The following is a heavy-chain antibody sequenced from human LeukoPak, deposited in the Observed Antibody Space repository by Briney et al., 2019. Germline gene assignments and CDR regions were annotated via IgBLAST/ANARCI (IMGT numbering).Heavy chain of an antibody. J-gene: IGHJ4*02. CDR2: IYISGRT. D-gene: IGHD3-22*01. CDR1: GGSISSYY. Sequence: SETLPLTCMVSGGSISSYYWSWIRQPAGRGLEWIGRIYISGRTNYNPSLKSRVTMSVDTSKNQFSLKLRSVTAADTAVYYCARAGYYYDSSAYAIDYWGQGTLVTVSS. CDR3: ARAGYYYDSSAYAIDY. V-gene: IGHV4-4*07.